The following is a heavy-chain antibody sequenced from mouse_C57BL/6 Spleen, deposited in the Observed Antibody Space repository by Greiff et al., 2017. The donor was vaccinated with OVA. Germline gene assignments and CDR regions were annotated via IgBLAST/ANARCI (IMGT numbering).Heavy chain of an antibody. Sequence: EVQLVESGPGLVKPSQSLSLTRSVTGYSITSGYYWNWIRQFPGNKLEWMGYISYDGSNNYNPSLKNRISITRDTSKNQFFLKLNSVTTEDTATYYCARAGDYDEFAYWGQGTLVTVSA. J-gene: IGHJ3*01. CDR3: ARAGDYDEFAY. CDR2: ISYDGSN. V-gene: IGHV3-6*01. D-gene: IGHD2-4*01. CDR1: GYSITSGYY.